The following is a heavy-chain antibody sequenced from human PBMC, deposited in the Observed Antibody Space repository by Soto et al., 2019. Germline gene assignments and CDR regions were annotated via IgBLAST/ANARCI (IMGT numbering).Heavy chain of an antibody. V-gene: IGHV1-18*01. CDR2: ISAYNGNT. CDR3: AREKTSITGTQYYFDY. J-gene: IGHJ4*02. Sequence: EASVKVSCKASGYTFTSYDISWVRQAPGQGLEWMGRISAYNGNTNYAQKLQGRVTMTTDTSTSTAYMELGSLRSDDTAVYYCAREKTSITGTQYYFDYWGQGTLVTVSS. D-gene: IGHD1-20*01. CDR1: GYTFTSYD.